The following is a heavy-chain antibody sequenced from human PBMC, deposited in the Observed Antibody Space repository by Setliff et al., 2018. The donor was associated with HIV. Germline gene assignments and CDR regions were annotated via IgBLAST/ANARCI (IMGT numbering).Heavy chain of an antibody. V-gene: IGHV4-59*04. CDR1: GGSISSHC. Sequence: PSETLSLTCTVSGGSISSHCWSWIRQSPGKALEWIGYIYYSGSTYYYGGSTYYNPSLKSRVTISVDTSKNQFSLKLSSVTAADTAVYYCARHDTEYSSYPIDYWGQGNLVTVSS. D-gene: IGHD6-6*01. CDR3: ARHDTEYSSYPIDY. CDR2: IYYSGSTYYYGGST. J-gene: IGHJ4*02.